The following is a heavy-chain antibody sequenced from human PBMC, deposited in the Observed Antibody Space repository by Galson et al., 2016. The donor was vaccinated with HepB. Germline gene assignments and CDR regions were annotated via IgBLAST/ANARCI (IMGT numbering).Heavy chain of an antibody. Sequence: SVKVSCKASGYTFTSYYIHWVRQAPGQGLEWMGIIIPSGGRINYAQKFQGRVTMTWDTSTTTVYMELTSLGSEVPAIYYCARDWGRLQPEFDHLGQGTLVTVSS. CDR2: IIPSGGRI. V-gene: IGHV1-46*01. CDR3: ARDWGRLQPEFDH. CDR1: GYTFTSYY. J-gene: IGHJ4*02. D-gene: IGHD1-1*01.